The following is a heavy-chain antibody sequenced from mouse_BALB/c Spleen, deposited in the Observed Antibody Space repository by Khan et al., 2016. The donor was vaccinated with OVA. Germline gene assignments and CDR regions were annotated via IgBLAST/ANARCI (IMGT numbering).Heavy chain of an antibody. V-gene: IGHV1-7*01. CDR1: GYTFINYW. Sequence: VELVESGAELAKPGASVKMSCKASGYTFINYWILWIKQRPGQGLEWIGYINPSTGYTEYNQNFKDKATLTADKSSSTAYMQLSSLTSEDSTGYYGARRGLRWDFDYWGQGTTLTVSS. D-gene: IGHD1-1*01. J-gene: IGHJ2*01. CDR3: ARRGLRWDFDY. CDR2: INPSTGYT.